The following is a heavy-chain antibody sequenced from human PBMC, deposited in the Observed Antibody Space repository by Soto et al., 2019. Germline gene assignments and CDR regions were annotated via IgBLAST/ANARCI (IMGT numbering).Heavy chain of an antibody. CDR2: IYQSGNT. Sequence: SETLSLTCTVSGGSISSGAYSWSWIRQSPGKGLEWLGFIYQSGNTYYSPSLQSRVAISMDKSKNQLSLQLRSVTAADTAVYYCVRDTSGCCDRDCYLSGWFSSWGPGTLVTVSS. J-gene: IGHJ5*01. D-gene: IGHD2-21*02. V-gene: IGHV4-30-2*06. CDR3: VRDTSGCCDRDCYLSGWFSS. CDR1: GGSISSGAYS.